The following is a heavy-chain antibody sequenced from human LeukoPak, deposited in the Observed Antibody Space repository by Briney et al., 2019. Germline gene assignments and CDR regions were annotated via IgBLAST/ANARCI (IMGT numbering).Heavy chain of an antibody. D-gene: IGHD1-26*01. V-gene: IGHV1-18*01. Sequence: VSVKVSCKASGYTFTSYGISWVRQAPGQGLEWMGWISAYNGNTNYAQKLQGRVTMTTDTSTSTAYMELRSLRSDDTAVYYCARVLIVGATRVAFDIWGQGTMVTVSS. CDR3: ARVLIVGATRVAFDI. CDR1: GYTFTSYG. CDR2: ISAYNGNT. J-gene: IGHJ3*02.